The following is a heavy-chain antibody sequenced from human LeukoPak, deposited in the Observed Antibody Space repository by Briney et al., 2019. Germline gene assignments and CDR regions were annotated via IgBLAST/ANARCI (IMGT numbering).Heavy chain of an antibody. D-gene: IGHD1-26*01. CDR3: ARTAYSGSFRYGMDV. Sequence: SETLSLTCTVSGDSISSSNYFWGWIRQPPGKGLEWIGTIYYSGTTYHNPSLKSRVTISVDTSKNQFSLKLSSVTAADTAVYYCARTAYSGSFRYGMDVWGQGTTVTVSS. CDR1: GDSISSSNYF. J-gene: IGHJ6*02. V-gene: IGHV4-39*01. CDR2: IYYSGTT.